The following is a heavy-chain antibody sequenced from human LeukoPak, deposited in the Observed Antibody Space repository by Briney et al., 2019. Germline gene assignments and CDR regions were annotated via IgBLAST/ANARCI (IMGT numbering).Heavy chain of an antibody. V-gene: IGHV4-4*07. CDR3: ARLVGDRGLDAFDI. CDR1: GGSLSSYY. J-gene: IGHJ3*02. Sequence: SETLSLTCTVSGGSLSSYYWSWIRQPAGKGLEWIGRIYTSGSTNYNPSLKSRVTMSVDTSKNQFSLKLSSVTAADTAVYYCARLVGDRGLDAFDIWGQGTMVTVSS. CDR2: IYTSGST. D-gene: IGHD1-26*01.